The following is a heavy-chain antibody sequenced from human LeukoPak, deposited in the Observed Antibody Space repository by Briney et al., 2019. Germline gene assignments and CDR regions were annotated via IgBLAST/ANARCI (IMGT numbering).Heavy chain of an antibody. D-gene: IGHD2-21*01. CDR3: ARGQVYCGGDLLNPIGYYYYYMDV. J-gene: IGHJ6*03. V-gene: IGHV7-4-1*02. Sequence: ASVKVSCKASGYTFISYAMNWVRQAPGQGLEWMGWINTNTGNPTYAQGFTGRFVFSLDTSVSTAYLQISSLKAEDTAVYYCARGQVYCGGDLLNPIGYYYYYMDVWGKGTTVTVSS. CDR1: GYTFISYA. CDR2: INTNTGNP.